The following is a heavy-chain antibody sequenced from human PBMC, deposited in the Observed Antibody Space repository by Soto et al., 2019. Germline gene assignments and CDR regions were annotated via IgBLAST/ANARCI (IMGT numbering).Heavy chain of an antibody. J-gene: IGHJ5*02. CDR3: AREVPRVGITMVRGKFDP. CDR1: GYTFTSYY. CDR2: INPSGGST. V-gene: IGHV1-46*01. D-gene: IGHD3-10*01. Sequence: ASVKVSCKASGYTFTSYYMHWVRQAPGQGLEWMGIINPSGGSTSYAQKFQGRVTMTRDTSTSTVYMELSSLRSEDTAVYYCAREVPRVGITMVRGKFDPWGQGTLVTVSS.